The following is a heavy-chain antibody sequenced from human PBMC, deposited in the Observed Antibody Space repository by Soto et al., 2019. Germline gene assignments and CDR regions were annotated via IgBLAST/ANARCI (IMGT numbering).Heavy chain of an antibody. D-gene: IGHD1-26*01. Sequence: SETLSLTCTVSCGSISSYYWSWIRQPPGKGLEWIGYIYYSGSTNYNPSLKSRVTISVDTSKNQFSLKLSSVTAADTAVYYCAKSTNVAGGGLLYYYYYMYVWGKGTTVTVS. CDR1: CGSISSYY. CDR3: AKSTNVAGGGLLYYYYYMYV. J-gene: IGHJ6*03. CDR2: IYYSGST. V-gene: IGHV4-59*01.